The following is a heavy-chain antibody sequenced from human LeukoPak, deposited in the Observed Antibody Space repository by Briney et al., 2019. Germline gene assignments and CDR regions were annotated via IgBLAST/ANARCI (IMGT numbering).Heavy chain of an antibody. CDR2: IYYSGST. CDR1: GGSISSSSYY. V-gene: IGHV4-39*07. Sequence: SETLSLTCTVSGGSISSSSYYWGWIRQPPGKGLEWIGSIYYSGSTNYNPSLKSRVTISVDTSKNQFSLKLSSVTAADTAVYYCARGVSVYLRKYNWFDPWGQGTLVTVSS. J-gene: IGHJ5*02. D-gene: IGHD1-14*01. CDR3: ARGVSVYLRKYNWFDP.